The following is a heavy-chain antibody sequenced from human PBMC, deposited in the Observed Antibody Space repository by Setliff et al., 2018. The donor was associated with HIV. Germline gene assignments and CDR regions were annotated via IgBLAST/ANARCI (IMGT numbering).Heavy chain of an antibody. J-gene: IGHJ4*02. D-gene: IGHD6-19*01. CDR1: GFTFSYYT. Sequence: GGSLRLSCEASGFTFSYYTMNWVRQAPGKGLEWVASISPNSSNTYYADSMKGRFTIARDNVKKSVTLQLTSLRADDTAVYYCAKNLYRSPWSPLDYWGQGTLVTVSS. CDR2: ISPNSSNT. V-gene: IGHV3-21*01. CDR3: AKNLYRSPWSPLDY.